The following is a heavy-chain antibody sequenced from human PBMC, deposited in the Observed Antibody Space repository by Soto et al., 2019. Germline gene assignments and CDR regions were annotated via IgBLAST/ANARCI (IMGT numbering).Heavy chain of an antibody. CDR2: INAYNGNT. CDR1: GYTFTSYG. CDR3: XXXXXXGLIDY. Sequence: QVQLVQSGAEVKKPGASVKVSCKASGYTFTSYGISWVRQAPGQGLEWMGWINAYNGNTNYAQKXXGRXTMTXXTXXXXXXXXXXXXXXXXXXXXXXXXXXXXGLIDYWGQGTLVTVSS. J-gene: IGHJ4*02. V-gene: IGHV1-18*01.